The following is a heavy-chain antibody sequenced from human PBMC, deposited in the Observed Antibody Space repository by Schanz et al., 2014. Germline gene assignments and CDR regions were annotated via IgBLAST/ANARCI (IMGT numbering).Heavy chain of an antibody. J-gene: IGHJ6*02. Sequence: QVHLVESGGGLVKPGGSLRLSCAASGFTFSDYYMTWIRQAPGKGLEWVSYINGGGETTYYADSVRGRFTISRDNAKNSLFLQMNSLRADATAKYYCARGNYGMDVWGQGTTVTVSS. CDR3: ARGNYGMDV. CDR1: GFTFSDYY. CDR2: INGGGETT. V-gene: IGHV3-11*01.